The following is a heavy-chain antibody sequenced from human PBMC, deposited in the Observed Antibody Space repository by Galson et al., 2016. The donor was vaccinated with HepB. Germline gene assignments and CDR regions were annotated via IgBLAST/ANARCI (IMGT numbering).Heavy chain of an antibody. Sequence: SVKVSCKASGFTFPTSAMQWVRQARGQRLEWIGWIVVGSGNTNYAQKFQERVTITRDMSTSTAYMELSSLRSEDTAVYYCAAVGIVATIHNWDAFDIWGQGTMVTVSS. CDR2: IVVGSGNT. J-gene: IGHJ3*02. D-gene: IGHD5-12*01. V-gene: IGHV1-58*02. CDR3: AAVGIVATIHNWDAFDI. CDR1: GFTFPTSA.